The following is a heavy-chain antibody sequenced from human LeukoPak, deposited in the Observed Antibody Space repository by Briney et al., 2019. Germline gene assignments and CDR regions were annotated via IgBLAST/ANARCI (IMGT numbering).Heavy chain of an antibody. CDR3: ARNGARILRYFDWLSSCIRGPFDY. CDR2: INPNSGGT. J-gene: IGHJ4*02. V-gene: IGHV1-2*02. CDR1: GYTFTGYY. D-gene: IGHD3-9*01. Sequence: ASVKVSCKASGYTFTGYYMHWVRQAPGQGLEWMGWINPNSGGTNYAQKFQGRVTMTRDTSISTAYMELSRLRSDDTAVYYCARNGARILRYFDWLSSCIRGPFDYWGQGTLVTVSS.